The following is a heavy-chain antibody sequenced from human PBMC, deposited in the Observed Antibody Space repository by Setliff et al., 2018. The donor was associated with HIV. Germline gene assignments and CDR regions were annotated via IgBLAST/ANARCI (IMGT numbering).Heavy chain of an antibody. CDR3: VRAAAGLDI. V-gene: IGHV3-72*01. CDR1: GAFTTSSLYS. J-gene: IGHJ4*02. Sequence: LSLTCSVSGAFTTSSLYSWGWFRQSPGKGLEWVGRTRNKANGYITEYGASVQGRFTIPRDNSKDSLSLQMNNLKAEDTAVYYCVRAAAGLDIWSQGIRVTVSS. CDR2: TRNKANGYIT.